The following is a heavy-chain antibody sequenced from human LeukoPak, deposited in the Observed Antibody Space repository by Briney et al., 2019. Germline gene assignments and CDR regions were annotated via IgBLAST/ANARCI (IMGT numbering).Heavy chain of an antibody. CDR3: ARLLDNDSSGDPDTFDM. J-gene: IGHJ3*02. D-gene: IGHD3-22*01. V-gene: IGHV4-59*11. CDR2: IYYSGKT. CDR1: GGSISGHY. Sequence: SETLSLTCAVSGGSISGHYWSWIRQPPGKGLEWIGYIYYSGKTYYGSSLRSRVTISVDTSKNHFSLKLTSVTAADTAVYYCARLLDNDSSGDPDTFDMWGEGTMVTVSS.